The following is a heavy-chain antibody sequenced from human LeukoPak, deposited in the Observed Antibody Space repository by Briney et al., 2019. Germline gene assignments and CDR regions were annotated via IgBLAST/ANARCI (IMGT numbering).Heavy chain of an antibody. J-gene: IGHJ4*02. CDR1: GGSFRNYY. CDR3: AREDVDTAMVHL. Sequence: SETLSLTCAVYGGSFRNYYWSWIRQPPGKGLEWIGYIYYSGSTNYNPSLKSRVTISVDTSKNQFSLKLSSVTAADTAVYYCAREDVDTAMVHLWGQGTLVTVSS. D-gene: IGHD5-18*01. V-gene: IGHV4-59*01. CDR2: IYYSGST.